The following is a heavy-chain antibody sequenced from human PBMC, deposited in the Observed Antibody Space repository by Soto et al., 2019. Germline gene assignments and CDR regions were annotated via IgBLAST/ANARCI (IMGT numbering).Heavy chain of an antibody. Sequence: TSETLSLTCTVSGGSISSYYWSWIRRPPGKGLEWIGYIYYSGSTNYNPSLKSRVTISVDTSKNQFSLRLSSVTAADTAVYYCARDIVVGPAYYYSGMAVWGQGTTVTVSS. CDR3: ARDIVVGPAYYYSGMAV. CDR1: GGSISSYY. J-gene: IGHJ6*02. D-gene: IGHD2-2*01. V-gene: IGHV4-59*01. CDR2: IYYSGST.